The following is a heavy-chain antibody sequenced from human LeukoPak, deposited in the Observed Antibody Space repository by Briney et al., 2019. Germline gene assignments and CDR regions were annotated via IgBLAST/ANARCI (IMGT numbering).Heavy chain of an antibody. CDR2: IYHSGST. V-gene: IGHV4-30-2*01. J-gene: IGHJ2*01. CDR1: GGSISSGGYS. Sequence: PSETLSLTCAVSGGSISSGGYSWSWIRQPPGKGLEWIGYIYHSGSTYYNPSLKSRVTISVDRSKNQFSLKLSSVTAVDTAVYYCARAVVAATYWYFDLWGRGTLVTVSS. D-gene: IGHD2-15*01. CDR3: ARAVVAATYWYFDL.